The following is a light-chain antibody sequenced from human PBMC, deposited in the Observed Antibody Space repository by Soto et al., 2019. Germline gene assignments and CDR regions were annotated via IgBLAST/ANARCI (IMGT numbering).Light chain of an antibody. Sequence: ILMTQSPSSLSAFVGDRVTITCRASQDIGNFLAWYQQKPGKVPKLLIYAASTLQSGVPSRFSGSGSGTDFTLTISRLQPEDVATYYCQKCKVAPFTFGGGTKV. J-gene: IGKJ4*01. CDR1: QDIGNF. V-gene: IGKV1-27*01. CDR2: AAS. CDR3: QKCKVAPFT.